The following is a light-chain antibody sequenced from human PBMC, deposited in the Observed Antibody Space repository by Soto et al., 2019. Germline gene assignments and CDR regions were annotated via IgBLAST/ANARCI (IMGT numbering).Light chain of an antibody. CDR1: QSVSSY. J-gene: IGKJ1*01. Sequence: EIVLTQSPATLSLSPGEIATLSCRASQSVSSYLAWYQQKPGQAPRVLIYGASTRATGIPARFSGSGSGTEFTLTISSLQSEDFAIYYCQQDGSLSWTFGQGTKVDIK. CDR2: GAS. CDR3: QQDGSLSWT. V-gene: IGKV3-15*01.